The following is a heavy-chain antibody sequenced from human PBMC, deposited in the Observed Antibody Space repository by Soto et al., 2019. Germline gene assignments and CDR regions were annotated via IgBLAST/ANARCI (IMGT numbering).Heavy chain of an antibody. J-gene: IGHJ4*02. CDR3: AKTSHSHGPFDF. V-gene: IGHV3-30*18. CDR1: GFTFSSYG. D-gene: IGHD5-18*01. CDR2: ISYDGSNK. Sequence: RVLRLSCAASGFTFSSYGMHWVRQAPGKGLEWVAVISYDGSNKYYADSVKGRFTISRDNSKNTLYLQMNSLRAEDTAVYYCAKTSHSHGPFDFWGQGTLVTVSS.